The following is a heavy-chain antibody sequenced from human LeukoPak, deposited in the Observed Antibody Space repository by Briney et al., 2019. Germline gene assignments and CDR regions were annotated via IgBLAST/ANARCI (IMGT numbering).Heavy chain of an antibody. CDR3: ARHDSSAPTDY. CDR1: GYSFTSHW. Sequence: GESLKISCKGSGYSFTSHWIGWVRQMPGKGLEWMGIVNPDDSDTIYSPSFQGQVTISADESITTAYLQWSSLKASDTAMYYCARHDSSAPTDYWGQGTLVTVSS. J-gene: IGHJ4*02. D-gene: IGHD3-22*01. V-gene: IGHV5-51*01. CDR2: VNPDDSDT.